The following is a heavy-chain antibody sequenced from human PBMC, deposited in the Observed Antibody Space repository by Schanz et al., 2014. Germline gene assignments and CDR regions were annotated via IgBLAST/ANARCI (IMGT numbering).Heavy chain of an antibody. Sequence: EVQLVESGGGLIKPGGSLRLSCLASGFTFSTTWMNWVRQAPGKGLEWVGRIKSKVDGGTTDNAAPVQGRFTISRDDSKNTLHLQTNSLKTEDTAVYYCSTDLTAVDYDAIGLWGQGTMVTVSS. CDR3: STDLTAVDYDAIGL. CDR1: GFTFSTTW. CDR2: IKSKVDGGTT. D-gene: IGHD4-17*01. J-gene: IGHJ3*01. V-gene: IGHV3-15*01.